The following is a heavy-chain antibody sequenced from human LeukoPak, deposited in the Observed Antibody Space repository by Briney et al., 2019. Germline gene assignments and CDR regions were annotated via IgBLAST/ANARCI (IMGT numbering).Heavy chain of an antibody. CDR1: GGSFSGYY. J-gene: IGHJ5*02. D-gene: IGHD3-10*01. CDR2: INHSGST. CDR3: ARRDRRGGQNWFDP. Sequence: SETLSLTCAVYGGSFSGYYWSWIRQPPGKGLEWIGEINHSGSTNYNPSLKSRVTISVDTSKNQFSLKLSSVTAADMAVYYCARRDRRGGQNWFDPWGQGTLVTVSS. V-gene: IGHV4-34*01.